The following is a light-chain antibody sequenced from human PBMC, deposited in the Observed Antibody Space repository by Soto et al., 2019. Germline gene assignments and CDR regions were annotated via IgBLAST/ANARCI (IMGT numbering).Light chain of an antibody. CDR3: QQYNSYSPWT. CDR2: DAS. J-gene: IGKJ1*01. V-gene: IGKV1-5*01. Sequence: DIQMTQSPSTLSASVGDRVTITCRASQSISSWLAWYQQKPGKAPKLLIYDASSLESGVPSRFSGSASGTEFPLTISSLQHDDFATYYCQQYNSYSPWTFGQGTKVEIK. CDR1: QSISSW.